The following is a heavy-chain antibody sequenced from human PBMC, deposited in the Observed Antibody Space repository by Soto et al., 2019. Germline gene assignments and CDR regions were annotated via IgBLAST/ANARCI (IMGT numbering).Heavy chain of an antibody. J-gene: IGHJ4*02. V-gene: IGHV4-4*07. CDR3: ASLGPTIDY. CDR1: GGSINNYY. CDR2: FHPVAES. Sequence: SETLSLTCTVSGGSINNYYWNWIRQPAGRGLEWLGRFHPVAESHYNASLRSRISMSSDASKNQVSLNLNSVTAADTALYYCASLGPTIDYWGPGIPVTVSS. D-gene: IGHD1-26*01.